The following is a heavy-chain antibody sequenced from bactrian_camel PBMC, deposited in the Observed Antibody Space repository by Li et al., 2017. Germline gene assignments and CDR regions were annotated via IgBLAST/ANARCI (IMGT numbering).Heavy chain of an antibody. V-gene: IGHV3S40*01. Sequence: VQLVESGGGTVQPGGSLRLSCAVSGIDFSVLAWSWVRQAPGKDLEWVSTITSRGSTTYYADSVKGRFTISRDNVKNMVYLQMNSLKSEDTALYYCASKLGERSWAYFADWGQGTQVTVS. CDR3: ASKLGERSWAYFAD. D-gene: IGHD6*01. CDR2: ITSRGSTT. CDR1: GIDFSVLA. J-gene: IGHJ4*01.